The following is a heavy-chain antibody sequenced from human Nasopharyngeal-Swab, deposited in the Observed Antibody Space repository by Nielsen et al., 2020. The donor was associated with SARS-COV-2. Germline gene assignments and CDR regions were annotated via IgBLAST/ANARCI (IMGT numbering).Heavy chain of an antibody. CDR2: ISGSGGST. Sequence: WIRQPPGKGLEWVSAISGSGGSTYYADSVKGRFTISRGNSKNTLYLQMNSLRAEDTAVYYCAKEDGIVGATRDFGAYWGQGTLVTVSS. D-gene: IGHD1-26*01. V-gene: IGHV3-23*01. CDR3: AKEDGIVGATRDFGAY. J-gene: IGHJ4*02.